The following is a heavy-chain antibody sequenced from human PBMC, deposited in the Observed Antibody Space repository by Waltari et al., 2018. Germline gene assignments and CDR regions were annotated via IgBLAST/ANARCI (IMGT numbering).Heavy chain of an antibody. CDR1: GLTLSSHN. CDR3: ARSRVWNLGVGAFDI. CDR2: VSAAGKT. D-gene: IGHD1-1*01. V-gene: IGHV3-53*02. J-gene: IGHJ3*02. Sequence: EVQLVETGGGPIQPGGSLRLSCAVSGLTLSSHNLGWVRQAPGKGLEWVSIVSAAGKTIYADSVEGRVTISKDNSKSMVYLQLNSLRAEDTAVYFCARSRVWNLGVGAFDIWGQGTLVTVSS.